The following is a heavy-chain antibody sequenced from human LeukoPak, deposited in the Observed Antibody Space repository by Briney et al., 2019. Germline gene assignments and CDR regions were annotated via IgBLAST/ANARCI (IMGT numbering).Heavy chain of an antibody. CDR2: SIPIFGTA. CDR1: GGTFSSYA. Sequence: SVKVSCKASGGTFSSYAISWVRQAPGQGLEWMGGSIPIFGTANYAQKFQGRVTITADKSTSTAYKELSSLRSEDTAVYYCARDPRFPGTNPNEEQLAYFDYWGQGTLVTVSS. CDR3: ARDPRFPGTNPNEEQLAYFDY. V-gene: IGHV1-69*06. J-gene: IGHJ4*02. D-gene: IGHD6-13*01.